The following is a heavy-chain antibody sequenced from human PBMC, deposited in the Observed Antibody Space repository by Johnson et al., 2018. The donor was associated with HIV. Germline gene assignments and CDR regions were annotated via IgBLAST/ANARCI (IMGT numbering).Heavy chain of an antibody. CDR2: ISSSGSSI. Sequence: QVQLVESGGGVVQPGRSLRLSCAASGFTFRDYYMSWIRQAPGKGLEWVAYISSSGSSISYADSVKGRFTISRDNAKNTLYLQMNSLRAEDTALYYCAKDMGSSWYDPWDAFDIWGQGTVVTVSS. D-gene: IGHD6-13*01. J-gene: IGHJ3*02. CDR1: GFTFRDYY. CDR3: AKDMGSSWYDPWDAFDI. V-gene: IGHV3-11*01.